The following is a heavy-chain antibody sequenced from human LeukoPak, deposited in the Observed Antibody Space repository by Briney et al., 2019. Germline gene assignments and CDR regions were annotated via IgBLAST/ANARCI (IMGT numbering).Heavy chain of an antibody. J-gene: IGHJ4*02. CDR2: IIPIFGTA. CDR1: GGTFSSYA. D-gene: IGHD3-22*01. CDR3: ARESEAKWFFDY. Sequence: ASVKVSCKASGGTFSSYAISWVRQAPGQGLEWMGGIIPIFGTANYAQKFQGRVTITADESTSTAYMELSSLRSEDTAVYYCARESEAKWFFDYWGQGTLVTVSS. V-gene: IGHV1-69*13.